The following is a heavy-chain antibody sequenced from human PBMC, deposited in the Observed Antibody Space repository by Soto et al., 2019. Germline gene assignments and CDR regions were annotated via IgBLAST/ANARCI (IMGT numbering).Heavy chain of an antibody. CDR2: INPNSGGT. CDR3: ARAESRKCTNGVCYSN. D-gene: IGHD2-8*01. J-gene: IGHJ4*02. CDR1: GYTFTGYY. Sequence: ASVNVSCKASGYTFTGYYMHWVRQAAGQGLEWMGWINPNSGGTNYAQKFQGWVTMTRDTSISTAYMELSRLRSDDTAVYYCARAESRKCTNGVCYSNWGQGTLVTVSS. V-gene: IGHV1-2*04.